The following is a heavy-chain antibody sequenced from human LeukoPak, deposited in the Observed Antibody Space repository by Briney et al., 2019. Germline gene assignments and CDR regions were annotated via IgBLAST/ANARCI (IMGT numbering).Heavy chain of an antibody. V-gene: IGHV5-51*01. CDR1: GYSFSIYW. CDR3: ARRTYQTPGYCSGGSCYSLTWFDP. D-gene: IGHD2-15*01. CDR2: IYPGDSDT. Sequence: AGESLKISCKGSGYSFSIYWIAWVRQMPGKGLEWMGVIYPGDSDTRYSPSFQGQVTISADKSISTAYLQWNSLKASDTAMYYCARRTYQTPGYCSGGSCYSLTWFDPWGQGTLVTVSS. J-gene: IGHJ5*02.